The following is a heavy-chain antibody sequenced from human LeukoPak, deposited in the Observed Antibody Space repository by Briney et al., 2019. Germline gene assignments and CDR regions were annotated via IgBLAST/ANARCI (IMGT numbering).Heavy chain of an antibody. Sequence: GGSLRLSCAASGFTFSSYSMNGVRQAPGKGLEWVSHISSSSSTIYYADSVKGRLTISRDNAKNSLYLQMNSLRAEDTAVYYCAKEDSGTYRSSHFDYWGQGALVTVSS. CDR1: GFTFSSYS. CDR2: ISSSSSTI. CDR3: AKEDSGTYRSSHFDY. V-gene: IGHV3-48*01. D-gene: IGHD1-26*01. J-gene: IGHJ4*02.